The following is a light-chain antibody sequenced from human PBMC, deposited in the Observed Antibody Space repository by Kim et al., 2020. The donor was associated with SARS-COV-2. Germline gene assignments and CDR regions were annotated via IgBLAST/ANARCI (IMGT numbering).Light chain of an antibody. J-gene: IGLJ3*02. CDR3: CSRDTSGDHVL. Sequence: SSELTQDPAVSVALGQTVIITCQGDSLRNYFASWYQQKPGQAPLLVMYGGDNRPSGIPDRFSSSRSGSTASLTITASQPEDEADYYCCSRDTSGDHVLFGGGTQRTVL. V-gene: IGLV3-19*01. CDR1: SLRNYF. CDR2: GGD.